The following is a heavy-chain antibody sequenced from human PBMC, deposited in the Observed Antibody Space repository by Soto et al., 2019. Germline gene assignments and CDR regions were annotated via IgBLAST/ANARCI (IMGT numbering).Heavy chain of an antibody. V-gene: IGHV1-18*01. CDR1: GYTFTNYG. Sequence: QVQLLQSGAEVKKPGASVKVSCKASGYTFTNYGITWVRQAPGQGLEWMGWISAYNGNTHYTQRLQGRVTMTTDTSTSTAYMELRGLRSDDKAVYYWARVRQLVGYFSYYMDVWGKGTTVTVSS. D-gene: IGHD6-6*01. CDR2: ISAYNGNT. CDR3: ARVRQLVGYFSYYMDV. J-gene: IGHJ6*03.